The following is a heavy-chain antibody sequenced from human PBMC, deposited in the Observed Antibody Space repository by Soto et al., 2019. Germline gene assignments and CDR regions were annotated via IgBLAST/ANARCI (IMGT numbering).Heavy chain of an antibody. CDR3: AWANLGYGSSISSRFNWFDP. V-gene: IGHV4-31*03. D-gene: IGHD2-2*01. J-gene: IGHJ5*02. Sequence: QVQLQESGPGLVKPSQTLSLTCTVSGGSIRSGDYYWNWIRQHPGKGLEWIGYIYYSGSTYYNPSLKSRVTTSVHTSKNQFSLKLSSVTAADTDAYYCAWANLGYGSSISSRFNWFDPWGQGTLVIVSS. CDR1: GGSIRSGDYY. CDR2: IYYSGST.